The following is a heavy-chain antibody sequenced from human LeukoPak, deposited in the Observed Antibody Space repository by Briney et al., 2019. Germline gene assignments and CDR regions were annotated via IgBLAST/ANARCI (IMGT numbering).Heavy chain of an antibody. CDR1: GPPISSYY. CDR2: ISYTGST. CDR3: ARHEDTWTFDY. Sequence: SETLSLTCCVSGPPISSYYWSWIRQSPGRGLEWLGYISYTGSTNYNPSLKSRLTILVDTPKNQLSLNLTTVTAADTAVYYCARHEDTWTFDYWGQGALVTLSS. D-gene: IGHD1-1*01. V-gene: IGHV4-59*08. J-gene: IGHJ4*02.